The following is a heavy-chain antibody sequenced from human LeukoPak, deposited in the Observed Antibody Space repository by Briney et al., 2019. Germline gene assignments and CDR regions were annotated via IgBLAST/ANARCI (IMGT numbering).Heavy chain of an antibody. D-gene: IGHD4-17*01. CDR2: IYYSGNT. Sequence: SETLSLTCTVSDGSISSSSYFWVWIRQPPGKGLEWIGSIYYSGNTYYNPSLKSRVTISVDTSKNQFSLKLSSVTAADTAVYYCASEVKTTVTMYFEYWGQGTLVTVSS. J-gene: IGHJ4*02. V-gene: IGHV4-39*01. CDR1: DGSISSSSYF. CDR3: ASEVKTTVTMYFEY.